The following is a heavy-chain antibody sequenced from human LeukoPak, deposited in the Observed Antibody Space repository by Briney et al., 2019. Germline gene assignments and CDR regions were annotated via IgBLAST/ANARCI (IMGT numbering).Heavy chain of an antibody. CDR3: ARAGARGGGTTDAFDI. V-gene: IGHV1-69*05. CDR2: IIPIFGTA. J-gene: IGHJ3*02. D-gene: IGHD1-1*01. Sequence: SVKVSCKASGGTFSSYAISWVRQAPGQGLEWMGGIIPIFGTANYAQKFQGRVTITTDESTSTAYMELSILRSEDTAVYYCARAGARGGGTTDAFDIWGQGTMVTVSS. CDR1: GGTFSSYA.